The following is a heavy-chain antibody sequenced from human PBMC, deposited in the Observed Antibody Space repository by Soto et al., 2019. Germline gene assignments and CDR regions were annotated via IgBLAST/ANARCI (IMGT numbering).Heavy chain of an antibody. CDR2: IYYSGST. Sequence: ALEILSVTCSVADGKSVNLDGRWIRQPPGKGLEWIGYIYYSGSTNYNPSLKSRVTISVDTSKNQFSLKLSSVTAADTAVYYCARSLGDYDILTGYRPTWFDPWGQGTLVTVSS. V-gene: IGHV4-59*11. CDR1: DGKSVNLD. CDR3: ARSLGDYDILTGYRPTWFDP. J-gene: IGHJ5*02. D-gene: IGHD3-9*01.